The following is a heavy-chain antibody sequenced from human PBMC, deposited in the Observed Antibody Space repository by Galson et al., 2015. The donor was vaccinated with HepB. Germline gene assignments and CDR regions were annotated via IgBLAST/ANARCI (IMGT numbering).Heavy chain of an antibody. Sequence: SLRLSCAASGFTFSSYGMHWVRQAPGKGLEWVAVISYDGSNKYYADSVKGRFTISRDNSKNTLYLQMNSLRAEDTAVYYCAKDRLPHYDILTGLSDYWGQGTLVTVSS. D-gene: IGHD3-9*01. CDR3: AKDRLPHYDILTGLSDY. CDR2: ISYDGSNK. CDR1: GFTFSSYG. J-gene: IGHJ4*02. V-gene: IGHV3-30*18.